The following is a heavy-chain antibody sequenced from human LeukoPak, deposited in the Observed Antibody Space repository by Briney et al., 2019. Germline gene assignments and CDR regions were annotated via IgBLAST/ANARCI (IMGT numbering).Heavy chain of an antibody. V-gene: IGHV1-18*01. CDR1: GYTFTSYG. CDR3: ARDLSIHDFWSGYYWPPYYYGMDV. D-gene: IGHD3-3*01. Sequence: ASVKVSCKASGYTFTSYGINWVRQAPGQGLEWMGWISAYNGNTNYAQKLQGRVTMTTDTSTSTAYMELRSLRSDDTAVYYCARDLSIHDFWSGYYWPPYYYGMDVWGQGTTVTVSS. CDR2: ISAYNGNT. J-gene: IGHJ6*02.